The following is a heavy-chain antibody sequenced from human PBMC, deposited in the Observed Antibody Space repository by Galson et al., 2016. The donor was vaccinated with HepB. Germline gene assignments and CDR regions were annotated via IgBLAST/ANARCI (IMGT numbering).Heavy chain of an antibody. Sequence: SLRLSCAVSGFTFSSYRMSWVRQGPGKGLEWVAIIKQDGSEKYYVDSVKGRFTISRDNAKKSLYLQMNSLRAEDTAVYYCARVGIGSSWYFDYWGQGTLVTVSS. V-gene: IGHV3-7*01. CDR3: ARVGIGSSWYFDY. CDR2: IKQDGSEK. CDR1: GFTFSSYR. D-gene: IGHD6-13*01. J-gene: IGHJ4*02.